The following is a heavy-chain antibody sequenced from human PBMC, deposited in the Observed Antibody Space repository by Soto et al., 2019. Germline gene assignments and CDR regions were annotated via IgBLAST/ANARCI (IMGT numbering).Heavy chain of an antibody. CDR1: GYTFTSYG. Sequence: ASVKVSCKASGYTFTSYGISWVRQAPGQGLEWMGWISAYNGNTNYAQKLQGRATMTTDTSTSTAYMELRSLRSDDTAVYYCARWVVVAATPNWFDPWGQGTLVTVSS. CDR2: ISAYNGNT. V-gene: IGHV1-18*01. CDR3: ARWVVVAATPNWFDP. J-gene: IGHJ5*02. D-gene: IGHD2-15*01.